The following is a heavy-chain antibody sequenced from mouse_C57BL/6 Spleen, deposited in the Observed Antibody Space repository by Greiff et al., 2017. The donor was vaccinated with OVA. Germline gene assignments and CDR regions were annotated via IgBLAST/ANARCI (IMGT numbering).Heavy chain of an antibody. V-gene: IGHV5-17*01. CDR1: GFTFSDYG. CDR2: INSGGSTI. Sequence: EVKLVESGGGLVKPGGSLKLSCAASGFTFSDYGMHWVRQAPGKGLEWVAYINSGGSTINYADTVKGRFTLSRDNAKNTLYLQMTSLRSEDTSMCYCASYLLIFYAMDYWGQGTSVTVSS. CDR3: ASYLLIFYAMDY. D-gene: IGHD5-1*01. J-gene: IGHJ4*01.